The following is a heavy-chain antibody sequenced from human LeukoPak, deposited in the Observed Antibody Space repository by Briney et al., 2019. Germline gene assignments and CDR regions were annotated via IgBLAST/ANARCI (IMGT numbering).Heavy chain of an antibody. Sequence: RASVTVSCKASGYTFTSYGISWVRQAPGQGLEWMGWINPNSGGTNYVQKFQGRVTMTRDTSISTAYMELSRLRSDDTAVYYCARGGNWKEKAFDIWGQGTMLTVSS. J-gene: IGHJ3*02. CDR2: INPNSGGT. CDR3: ARGGNWKEKAFDI. CDR1: GYTFTSYG. V-gene: IGHV1-2*02. D-gene: IGHD1-20*01.